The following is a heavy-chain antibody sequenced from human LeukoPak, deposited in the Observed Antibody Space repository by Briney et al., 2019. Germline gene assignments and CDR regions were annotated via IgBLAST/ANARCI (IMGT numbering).Heavy chain of an antibody. Sequence: ASVKVSCKASGYTFTSYGISWVRQAPGQGLEWMGWINPNSGGTNYAQKFQGRDTMTRDTSISTAYMELSRLRSDDTAVYYCARFEETVAHDYWGQGTLVTVSS. CDR2: INPNSGGT. CDR1: GYTFTSYG. D-gene: IGHD4-11*01. CDR3: ARFEETVAHDY. J-gene: IGHJ4*02. V-gene: IGHV1-2*02.